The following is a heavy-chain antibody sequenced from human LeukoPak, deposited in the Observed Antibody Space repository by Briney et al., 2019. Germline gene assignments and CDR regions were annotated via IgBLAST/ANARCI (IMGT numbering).Heavy chain of an antibody. D-gene: IGHD6-6*01. V-gene: IGHV4-39*07. CDR3: ARLAALVRPHYYYYTDV. CDR1: GGSISSSSYY. J-gene: IGHJ6*03. CDR2: IYYSGST. Sequence: PSETLSLTCTVSGGSISSSSYYWGWIRQPPGKGLEWIGSIYYSGSTYYNPSLKSRVTISVDTSKNQFSLKLSSVTAADTAVYYCARLAALVRPHYYYYTDVWGKGTTVTVSS.